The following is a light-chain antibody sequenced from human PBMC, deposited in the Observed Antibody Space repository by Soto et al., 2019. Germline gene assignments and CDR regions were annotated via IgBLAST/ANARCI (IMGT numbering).Light chain of an antibody. CDR3: QSYDSSLSGDV. CDR2: GNS. J-gene: IGLJ1*01. CDR1: SSNIGAGYD. Sequence: QSALTQPPSVSGAPGQRVTISCPGSSSNIGAGYDVHWYQQLPGTAPKLLIYGNSNRPSGVPDRFSGSKSGTSASLAITGLQAEDEADYYCQSYDSSLSGDVFGTGTKLTVL. V-gene: IGLV1-40*01.